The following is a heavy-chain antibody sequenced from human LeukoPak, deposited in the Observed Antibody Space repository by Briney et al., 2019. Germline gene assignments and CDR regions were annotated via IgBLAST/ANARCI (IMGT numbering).Heavy chain of an antibody. CDR2: IIPIFGTA. CDR3: ASSGDYDHG. V-gene: IGHV1-69*05. Sequence: GASVKVSCKASGGTFSSYAISWVRQAPGQGLEWMGGIIPIFGTANYAQKFQGRVTITTDESTSTAYMELSSPRPEDTAGYYCASSGDYDHGWGQGTLVTVSS. J-gene: IGHJ4*02. D-gene: IGHD4-17*01. CDR1: GGTFSSYA.